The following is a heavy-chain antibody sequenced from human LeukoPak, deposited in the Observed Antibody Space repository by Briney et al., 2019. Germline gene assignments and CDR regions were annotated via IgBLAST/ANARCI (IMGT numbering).Heavy chain of an antibody. CDR1: GDSLNKNF. CDR2: VFHSGTT. Sequence: PSETLSLTCSVSGDSLNKNFWSWIRQPPAKKLEWIGYVFHSGTTNYSPSLKSRVAISLDLSKNQVSLTLASVTAADTAVYYCARRMITVSDSFDVWGLGTVVTVSS. V-gene: IGHV4-59*01. D-gene: IGHD3-16*01. J-gene: IGHJ3*01. CDR3: ARRMITVSDSFDV.